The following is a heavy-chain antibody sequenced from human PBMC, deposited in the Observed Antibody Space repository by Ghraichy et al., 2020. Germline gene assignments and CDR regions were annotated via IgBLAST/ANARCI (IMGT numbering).Heavy chain of an antibody. J-gene: IGHJ2*01. D-gene: IGHD3-10*01. Sequence: GGSLRLSCAASGLTFSSYWMHWVRHALGMGLVWVSRIKSDGRTTNYADSVKGRFTISRDNAKNTLFLQMNSLGAEDMAVYYCARGGYYGLGMRYFELWGRGPPVTVSS. V-gene: IGHV3-74*01. CDR1: GLTFSSYW. CDR2: IKSDGRTT. CDR3: ARGGYYGLGMRYFEL.